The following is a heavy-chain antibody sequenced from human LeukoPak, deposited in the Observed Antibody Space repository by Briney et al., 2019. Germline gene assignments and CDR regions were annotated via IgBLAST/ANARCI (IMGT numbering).Heavy chain of an antibody. D-gene: IGHD5-12*01. CDR3: ARGYEDYYYGMDV. J-gene: IGHJ6*02. V-gene: IGHV3-33*01. CDR1: GFTFSSYG. CDR2: IWYDGSNK. Sequence: QPGGSLRLSCAASGFTFSSYGMHWVRQAPGKGLEWVAVIWYDGSNKYYADSVKGRFTISRDNSKNTLYLQMNSLRAEDTAVYYCARGYEDYYYGMDVWGQGTTVTVSS.